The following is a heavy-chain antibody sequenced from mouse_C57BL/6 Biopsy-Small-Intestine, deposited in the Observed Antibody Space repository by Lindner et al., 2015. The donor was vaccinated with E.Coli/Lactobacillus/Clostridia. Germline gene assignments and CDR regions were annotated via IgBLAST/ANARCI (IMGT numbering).Heavy chain of an antibody. CDR1: GYSFTNYE. J-gene: IGHJ4*01. V-gene: IGHV1S29*02. CDR2: MNPNTGGT. D-gene: IGHD1-3*01. Sequence: SVKVSCKASGYSFTNYEIQWVRQATGQGLEWMGRMNPNTGGTGSAQKFQGRITMTWDTSISTAYMELSSLRAEDTAVYYCARRFAPHSGSSHLKYWGQGTLVTVSS. CDR3: ARRFAPHSGSSHLKY.